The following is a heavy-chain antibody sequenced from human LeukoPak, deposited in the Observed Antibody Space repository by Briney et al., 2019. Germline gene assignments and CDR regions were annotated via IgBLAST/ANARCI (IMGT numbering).Heavy chain of an antibody. Sequence: GESLKISCKGSGYSFTSYWIGWVRQMPGKGLEWMGIIYPGDSDTRYSPSFQGQVTILADKSISTAYPQWSSLKASDTAMYYCVRDSDSSSSGPPGYWGQGTLVTVSS. CDR1: GYSFTSYW. J-gene: IGHJ4*02. V-gene: IGHV5-51*01. CDR3: VRDSDSSSSGPPGY. CDR2: IYPGDSDT. D-gene: IGHD6-6*01.